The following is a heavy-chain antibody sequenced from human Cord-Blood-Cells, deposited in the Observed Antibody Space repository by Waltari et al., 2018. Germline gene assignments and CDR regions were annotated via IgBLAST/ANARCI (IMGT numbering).Heavy chain of an antibody. CDR3: AREYSGYANWYFDL. Sequence: QVQLVQSGAEGKKPGASVKVSCKASGYTFTGYYMHWVRQAPGQGLEWMGRINPNSGGTNYAQKFQGRVTMTRDTSISTAYMELSRLRSDDTAVYYCAREYSGYANWYFDLWGRGTLVTVSS. CDR2: INPNSGGT. V-gene: IGHV1-2*06. CDR1: GYTFTGYY. D-gene: IGHD5-12*01. J-gene: IGHJ2*01.